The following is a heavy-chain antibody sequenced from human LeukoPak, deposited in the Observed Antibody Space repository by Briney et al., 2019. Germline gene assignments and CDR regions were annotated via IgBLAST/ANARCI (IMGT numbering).Heavy chain of an antibody. Sequence: PSETLSLTCTVSGGSISSYYWSWIRQPAGKGLEWIGRIYTSGSTNYNPSLKSRVTMSVDTSKNQSSLKLSSVTAADTAVYYCARDYCSSTSCYNYFDYWGQGTLVTVSS. D-gene: IGHD2-2*01. V-gene: IGHV4-4*07. CDR2: IYTSGST. CDR3: ARDYCSSTSCYNYFDY. J-gene: IGHJ4*02. CDR1: GGSISSYY.